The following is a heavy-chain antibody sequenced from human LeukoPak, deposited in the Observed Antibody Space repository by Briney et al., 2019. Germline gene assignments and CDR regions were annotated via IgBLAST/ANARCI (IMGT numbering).Heavy chain of an antibody. CDR3: ARGASVSGFGELLPDY. V-gene: IGHV1-8*03. CDR2: MNPNSGNT. Sequence: GASVKVSCKASGYTFTSYDINWVRQATGQGLEWMGWMNPNSGNTGYAQKFQGRVTITRNTSISTAYMELSSLRSEDTAVYYCARGASVSGFGELLPDYWGQGTLVTVTS. CDR1: GYTFTSYD. D-gene: IGHD3-10*01. J-gene: IGHJ4*02.